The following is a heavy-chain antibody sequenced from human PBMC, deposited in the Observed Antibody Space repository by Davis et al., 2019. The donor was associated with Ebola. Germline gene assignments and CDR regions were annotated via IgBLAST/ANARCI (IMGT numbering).Heavy chain of an antibody. V-gene: IGHV1-8*03. CDR3: ARGRGSGDH. Sequence: ASATVSCKASAYTFTSYGISWVRQAPGHGLEWMGWINPNSGNTGYAQKFQGRVTITRNTSISTAYMELSSLRSEDTAVYYWARGRGSGDHGGQGTLVTVSS. D-gene: IGHD3-10*01. CDR1: AYTFTSYG. CDR2: INPNSGNT. J-gene: IGHJ4*02.